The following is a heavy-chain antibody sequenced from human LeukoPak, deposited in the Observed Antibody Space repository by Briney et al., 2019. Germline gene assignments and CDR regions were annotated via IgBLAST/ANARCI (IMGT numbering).Heavy chain of an antibody. CDR3: AKVERYGDGFDY. J-gene: IGHJ4*02. CDR1: GFAFRTYG. V-gene: IGHV3-30*02. CDR2: IRYDGSN. D-gene: IGHD2-21*02. Sequence: PGGSLRLSCAAYGFAFRTYGMYWVRQAPGKGLEWVAFIRYDGSNNYADSVKGRFTISRDNSKNTLYLQMNSLRAEDTAVYYCAKVERYGDGFDYWGQGTLVTVSS.